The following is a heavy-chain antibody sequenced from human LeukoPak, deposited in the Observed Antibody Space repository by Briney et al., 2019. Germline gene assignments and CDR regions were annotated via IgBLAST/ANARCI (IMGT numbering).Heavy chain of an antibody. CDR3: ARGVPPEYYFDY. CDR2: IYHGGST. V-gene: IGHV4-38-2*01. Sequence: SETLSLTCAVSGYSISSGYYWGWLRQPPGKGLEWIGSIYHGGSTYYNPSLKSRVTISVDTSKNQFSLKLSSVTAADTAVYYCARGVPPEYYFDYWGQGTLVTVSS. J-gene: IGHJ4*02. CDR1: GYSISSGYY. D-gene: IGHD1-14*01.